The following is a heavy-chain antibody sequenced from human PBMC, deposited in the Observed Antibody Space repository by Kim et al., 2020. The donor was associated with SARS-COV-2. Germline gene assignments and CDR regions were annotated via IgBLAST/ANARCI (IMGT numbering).Heavy chain of an antibody. CDR1: GFTFSSYA. J-gene: IGHJ3*01. V-gene: IGHV3-30-3*01. Sequence: GGSLRLSCAASGFTFSSYAMHWVRQAPGKGLEWVAVISYDGSNKDYADSVKGRFTISRDNSKNTLYLQMNSLRAEDTAVDYCARGSGSYFSAFDFWGQG. CDR3: ARGSGSYFSAFDF. CDR2: ISYDGSNK. D-gene: IGHD1-26*01.